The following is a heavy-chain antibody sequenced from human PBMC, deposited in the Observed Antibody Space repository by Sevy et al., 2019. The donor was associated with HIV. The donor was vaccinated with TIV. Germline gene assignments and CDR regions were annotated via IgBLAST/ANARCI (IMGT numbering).Heavy chain of an antibody. V-gene: IGHV3-23*01. CDR1: GFTFSSSA. CDR2: ISYSGGST. J-gene: IGHJ4*02. Sequence: GGSLRLSCAASGFTFSSSAMSWVRQAPGKGLEWVSAISYSGGSTYYADSVKGRFTSSRDKSKNMLYLQMNSLRAEDTAVYYCAKDAIRGDYDYFDYWGQGTLVTVSS. D-gene: IGHD4-17*01. CDR3: AKDAIRGDYDYFDY.